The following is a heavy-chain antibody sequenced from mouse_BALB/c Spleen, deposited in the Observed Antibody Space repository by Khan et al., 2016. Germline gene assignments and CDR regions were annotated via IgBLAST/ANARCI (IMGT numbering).Heavy chain of an antibody. Sequence: QVQLKESGAELARPGASVKLSCKASGYTFTSYWMQWVKQRPGQGLEWIGPFYPGDGDTRYTQKFKGKATLTADKSSSTAYMQLNSLASEDSAVYYCARGDYGYDGLAYWGQGTMVTVAA. CDR2: FYPGDGDT. J-gene: IGHJ3*01. V-gene: IGHV1-87*01. CDR3: ARGDYGYDGLAY. D-gene: IGHD2-2*01. CDR1: GYTFTSYW.